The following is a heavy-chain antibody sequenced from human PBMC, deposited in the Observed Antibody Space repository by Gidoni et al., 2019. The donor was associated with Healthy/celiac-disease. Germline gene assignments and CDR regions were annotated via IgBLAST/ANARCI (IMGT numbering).Heavy chain of an antibody. CDR3: ARGPPTSGDSGYDTLYYYYGMDV. V-gene: IGHV3-30-3*01. CDR1: GFTFSSYA. CDR2: ISYDGSNK. D-gene: IGHD5-12*01. Sequence: QVQLVESGGGVVQPGRSLRLSCAASGFTFSSYALHWVRQAPGKGLEWVAVISYDGSNKYYADSVKGRFTISRDNSKNTLYLQMNSLRAEDTAVYYCARGPPTSGDSGYDTLYYYYGMDVWGQGTTVTVSS. J-gene: IGHJ6*02.